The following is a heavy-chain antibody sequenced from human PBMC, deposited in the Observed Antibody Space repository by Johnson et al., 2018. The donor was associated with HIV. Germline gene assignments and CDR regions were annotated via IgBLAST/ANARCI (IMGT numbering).Heavy chain of an antibody. CDR3: ARDPKSSNCSGVTCYSAAFDI. Sequence: QVQLVESGGGVVQPGRSLRLSCAASGFTFSSYAMHWVRQAPGKGLEWVAVISYDGTSKYQADSVKGRFTISRDNSKNTLYLQMDSLRGEDTAVYYCARDPKSSNCSGVTCYSAAFDIWGQGTMVTVSS. CDR2: ISYDGTSK. CDR1: GFTFSSYA. V-gene: IGHV3-30*04. J-gene: IGHJ3*02. D-gene: IGHD2-15*01.